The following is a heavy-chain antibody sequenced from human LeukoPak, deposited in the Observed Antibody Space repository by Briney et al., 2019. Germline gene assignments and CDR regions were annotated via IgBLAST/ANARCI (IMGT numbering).Heavy chain of an antibody. Sequence: SETLSLTCAVDGGSFSGYYWSWIRQPPGKGLEWIGAINHSGSTNYNPSLKSRVTISVDTSKNQFSLKLSSVTAADTAVYYCARGRRLLWFGESSNWFDPWGQGTLVTLSS. J-gene: IGHJ5*02. D-gene: IGHD3-10*01. V-gene: IGHV4-34*01. CDR3: ARGRRLLWFGESSNWFDP. CDR2: INHSGST. CDR1: GGSFSGYY.